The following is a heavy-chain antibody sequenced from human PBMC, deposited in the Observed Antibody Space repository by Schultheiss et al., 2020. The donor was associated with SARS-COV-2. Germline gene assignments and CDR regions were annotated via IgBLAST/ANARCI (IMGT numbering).Heavy chain of an antibody. CDR1: GGSFRGYY. CDR2: INHSGSF. Sequence: SQTLSLTYAVYGGSFRGYYWNWIRQPPGKGLEWIGEINHSGSFYYNPSLKSRITISVDMSENQFSLKLTSVTAADTAVYFCARAGYTAVPRYWNFDLWGRGTLVTVSS. D-gene: IGHD5-18*01. CDR3: ARAGYTAVPRYWNFDL. J-gene: IGHJ2*01. V-gene: IGHV4-34*01.